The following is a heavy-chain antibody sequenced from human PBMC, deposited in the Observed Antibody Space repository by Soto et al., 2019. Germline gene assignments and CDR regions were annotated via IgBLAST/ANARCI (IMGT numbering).Heavy chain of an antibody. CDR1: GVSISSGDYY. CDR2: IHYSGST. CDR3: ARVSLRLGELSLVPGGFDY. V-gene: IGHV4-30-4*01. D-gene: IGHD3-16*02. J-gene: IGHJ4*02. Sequence: SETLSLTCTVSGVSISSGDYYWSWIRQPPGKGLEWIGYIHYSGSTYYNPSLKSRVTISVDTSKNQFSLKLSSVTAADTAVYYCARVSLRLGELSLVPGGFDYWGQGTLVTVSS.